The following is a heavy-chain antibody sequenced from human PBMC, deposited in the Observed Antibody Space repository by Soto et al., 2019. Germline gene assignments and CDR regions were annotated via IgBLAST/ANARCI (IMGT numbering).Heavy chain of an antibody. V-gene: IGHV1-18*01. CDR2: ISAYNGNT. CDR1: GYTFTRYG. Sequence: GASVKVSCKASGYTFTRYGISWVRQAPGQGLEWMGWISAYNGNTNYAQKLQGRVTMTTDTSTSTAYMELRSLRSDDTAVYYCARDLVPTYYDILTGYSETPLNYWGQGTLVTVSS. D-gene: IGHD3-9*01. CDR3: ARDLVPTYYDILTGYSETPLNY. J-gene: IGHJ4*02.